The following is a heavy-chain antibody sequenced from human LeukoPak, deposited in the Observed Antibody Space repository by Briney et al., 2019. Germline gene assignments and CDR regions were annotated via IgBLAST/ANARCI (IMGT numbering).Heavy chain of an antibody. V-gene: IGHV4-59*01. CDR3: ARGGSDGGATQFFDY. CDR2: IYYSGST. D-gene: IGHD3-16*01. J-gene: IGHJ4*02. CDR1: GGSISSYY. Sequence: PSETLSLTCTVSGGSISSYYWSWIRQPPGKGLEWIGYIYYSGSTNYNPSLKSRVTISVDTSKNQFSLKLSSVTAADTAVYFCARGGSDGGATQFFDYWGQGILITVSA.